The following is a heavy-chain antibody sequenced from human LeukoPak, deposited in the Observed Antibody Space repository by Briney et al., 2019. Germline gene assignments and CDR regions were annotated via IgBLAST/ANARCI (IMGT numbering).Heavy chain of an antibody. J-gene: IGHJ5*02. D-gene: IGHD2-2*01. CDR2: ISGSGDST. Sequence: GGSLRLSCAVSGFTFNNYAMSWVRQGPGKGLEWVSAISGSGDSTFYADSVKGRFTLSRDNSKNTLILQMNSLRVEDTAVYYCARAGLPDIVTIPVENWFDPWGQGTLVTVSS. V-gene: IGHV3-23*01. CDR3: ARAGLPDIVTIPVENWFDP. CDR1: GFTFNNYA.